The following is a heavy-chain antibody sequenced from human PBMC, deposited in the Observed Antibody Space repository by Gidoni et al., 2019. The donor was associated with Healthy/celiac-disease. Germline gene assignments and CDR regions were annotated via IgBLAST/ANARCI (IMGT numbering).Heavy chain of an antibody. J-gene: IGHJ4*02. CDR3: AIFNSDDDSRFDY. CDR1: GCHFRRYA. V-gene: IGHV3-30*04. D-gene: IGHD3-22*01. Sequence: QVQLVESGGGVVQTGRSLRLPCEAYGCHFRRYAMHWVPQAPGTGMGWVAVIAFEGSNKYYADSVKGLFTISRDNSKNTLYLQMNSLRAEDTAVYYCAIFNSDDDSRFDYWGQGTLVTVSS. CDR2: IAFEGSNK.